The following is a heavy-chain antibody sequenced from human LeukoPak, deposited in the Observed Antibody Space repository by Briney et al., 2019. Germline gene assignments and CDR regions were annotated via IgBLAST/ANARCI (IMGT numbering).Heavy chain of an antibody. Sequence: GGSLRLSCAASGFTFSSFTMRWVRQPPGKGLEWVSTIGTGGGGTYYADSVRGRFTISRDSSKSTLYLQMNSLRAENTAVYYCARGSGYFFDYWGQGTLVTVSS. V-gene: IGHV3-23*01. CDR1: GFTFSSFT. CDR3: ARGSGYFFDY. J-gene: IGHJ4*02. D-gene: IGHD6-25*01. CDR2: IGTGGGGT.